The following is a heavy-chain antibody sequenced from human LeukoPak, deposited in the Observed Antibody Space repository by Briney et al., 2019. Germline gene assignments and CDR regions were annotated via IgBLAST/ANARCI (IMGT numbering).Heavy chain of an antibody. J-gene: IGHJ3*02. CDR2: ISAYNGNT. D-gene: IGHD6-19*01. CDR1: GYTFTGYY. CDR3: AREYSSGWYMGAFDI. Sequence: GASVKVSCKASGYTFTGYYMHWVRQAPGQGLEWMGWISAYNGNTNYAQKLQGRVTMTTDTSTSTAYMELRSLRSDDTAVYYCAREYSSGWYMGAFDIWGQGTMVTVSS. V-gene: IGHV1-18*04.